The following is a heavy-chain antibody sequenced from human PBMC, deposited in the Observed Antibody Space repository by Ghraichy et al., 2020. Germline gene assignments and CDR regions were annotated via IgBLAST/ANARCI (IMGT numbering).Heavy chain of an antibody. CDR1: GFTVSSNY. Sequence: GESLNISCAASGFTVSSNYMSWVRQAPGKGLEWVSVIYSGGSTYFADSVKGRFTISRDNSKNTLYLQMNSLRAEDTAVYYCARDQSYYYYGMDVWGQGTTVTVSS. V-gene: IGHV3-66*01. CDR2: IYSGGST. CDR3: ARDQSYYYYGMDV. J-gene: IGHJ6*02.